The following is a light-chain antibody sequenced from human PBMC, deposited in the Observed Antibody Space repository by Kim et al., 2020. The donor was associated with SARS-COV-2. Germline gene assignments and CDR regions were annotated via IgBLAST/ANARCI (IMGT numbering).Light chain of an antibody. CDR3: QQSYSSPIT. CDR2: AAS. CDR1: QIISTY. Sequence: DIQMTQSPSSLSASAGDRVTITCRASQIISTYLNWYQQKPGKAPKLLIYAASSLQSGVPSRFSGSGSGTDFTLTISSLQPEDFVTFYCQQSYSSPITFGQGTRLEIK. J-gene: IGKJ5*01. V-gene: IGKV1-39*01.